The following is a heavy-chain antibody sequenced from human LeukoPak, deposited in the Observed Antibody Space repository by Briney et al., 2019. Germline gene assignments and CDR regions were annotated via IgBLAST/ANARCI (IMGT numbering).Heavy chain of an antibody. V-gene: IGHV4-61*02. Sequence: SQTLSLTCTVSGGSISSGSYYWSWIRQPAGKGLEWIGRIYTSGSTNYNPSLKSRVTISVDTSKNQFSLKLSSVTAADTAVYYCARDPGGYYFDYFDYWGQGTLVTVSS. CDR1: GGSISSGSYY. D-gene: IGHD2/OR15-2a*01. J-gene: IGHJ4*02. CDR2: IYTSGST. CDR3: ARDPGGYYFDYFDY.